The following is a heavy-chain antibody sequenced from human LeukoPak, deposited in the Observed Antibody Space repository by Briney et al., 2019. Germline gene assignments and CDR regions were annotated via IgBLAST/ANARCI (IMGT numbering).Heavy chain of an antibody. CDR1: GFTFSNYA. V-gene: IGHV3-23*01. CDR2: ISGSGETT. CDR3: AKESFKALAGYLDS. J-gene: IGHJ4*02. D-gene: IGHD6-19*01. Sequence: GGSLRLSCAASGFTFSNYAMSWVRQAPGEGLEWVSRISGSGETTYYSDSEKGRFTISRENSRNTLYLHMRTPRAQETAVYFCAKESFKALAGYLDSWGQGSLVTVSS.